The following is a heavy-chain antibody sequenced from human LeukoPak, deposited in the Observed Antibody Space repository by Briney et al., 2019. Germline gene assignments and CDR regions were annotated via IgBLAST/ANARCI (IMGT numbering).Heavy chain of an antibody. D-gene: IGHD6-13*01. CDR2: IHYSGTT. CDR3: ARPGEGSGYSSSRIDY. CDR1: GGSISSSSYY. V-gene: IGHV4-39*01. J-gene: IGHJ4*02. Sequence: PSETLSLTCTVSGGSISSSSYYWGWIRQPRGKGLEWIGSIHYSGTTYYNPSLKSRVTISVDTSKNQFSLKLSSVTAADTAVYYCARPGEGSGYSSSRIDYWGQGTLVTVSS.